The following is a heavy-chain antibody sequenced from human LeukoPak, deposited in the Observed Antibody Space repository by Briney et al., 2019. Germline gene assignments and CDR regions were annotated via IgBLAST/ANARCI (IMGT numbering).Heavy chain of an antibody. CDR1: GGSINSYY. J-gene: IGHJ4*02. CDR2: IYYSGST. Sequence: KPSETLSLTCIVSGGSINSYYWSWIRQPPGKGLEWIGYIYYSGSTNYNPSLKSRVTISVDTSKNQFSLKLSSVTAADTAVYYCARSRRDGYNIRGYFDYWGQGTLVTVSS. CDR3: ARSRRDGYNIRGYFDY. V-gene: IGHV4-59*08. D-gene: IGHD5-24*01.